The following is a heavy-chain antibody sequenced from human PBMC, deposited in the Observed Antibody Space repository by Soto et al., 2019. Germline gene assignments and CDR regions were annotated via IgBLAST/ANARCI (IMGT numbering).Heavy chain of an antibody. Sequence: SETLSLTCTVSGGSIFSSYWTWIRPPPGKGLGWIGNVYYSGNTNYNPTLKSRITISVDTSKNQFSLNLSSVTAADTAVYYCARVQAASNWFDPWGQGTLVTVSS. CDR3: ARVQAASNWFDP. CDR2: VYYSGNT. V-gene: IGHV4-59*01. CDR1: GGSIFSSY. J-gene: IGHJ5*02. D-gene: IGHD2-15*01.